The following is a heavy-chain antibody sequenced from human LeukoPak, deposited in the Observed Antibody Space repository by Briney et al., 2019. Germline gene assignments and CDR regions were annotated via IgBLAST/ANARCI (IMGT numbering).Heavy chain of an antibody. V-gene: IGHV3-21*01. CDR1: GFTFSSYT. J-gene: IGHJ3*02. Sequence: TGGSLRLSCAASGFTFSSYTMNWIRQAPGKGLEWVSSISSSSSYIYYADSVKGRFTISRDNAKNSLYLQMNSLRAEDTAVYYCTRDSGYNAFDIWGQGTMVTVSS. CDR3: TRDSGYNAFDI. D-gene: IGHD5-12*01. CDR2: ISSSSSYI.